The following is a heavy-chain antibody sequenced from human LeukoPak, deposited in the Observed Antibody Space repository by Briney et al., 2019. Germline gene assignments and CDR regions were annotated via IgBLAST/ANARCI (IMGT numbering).Heavy chain of an antibody. J-gene: IGHJ4*02. V-gene: IGHV4-59*01. CDR3: ASLDVDTAMMHY. CDR2: IYYSGST. D-gene: IGHD5-18*01. Sequence: SETLSLTCTVSGGSISSYYWSWIRQPPGKGLEWIGYIYYSGSTNYNPSLKSRVTMSVDTSKNQFSLKLSSVTAADTAVYYCASLDVDTAMMHYWGQGTLVTVSS. CDR1: GGSISSYY.